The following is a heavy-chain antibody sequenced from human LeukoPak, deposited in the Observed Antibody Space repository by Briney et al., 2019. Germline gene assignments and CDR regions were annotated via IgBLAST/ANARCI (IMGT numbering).Heavy chain of an antibody. Sequence: GASVKVSCKASGYTFTGYYMHWVRQAPGQGLEWMGWINPNSGGTNYAQKFQGRVTMTRNTSISTAYMELSSLRSEDTAVYYCARGGDYDFWSGYPNNWFDPWGQGTLVTVSS. CDR3: ARGGDYDFWSGYPNNWFDP. V-gene: IGHV1-2*02. J-gene: IGHJ5*02. CDR2: INPNSGGT. CDR1: GYTFTGYY. D-gene: IGHD3-3*01.